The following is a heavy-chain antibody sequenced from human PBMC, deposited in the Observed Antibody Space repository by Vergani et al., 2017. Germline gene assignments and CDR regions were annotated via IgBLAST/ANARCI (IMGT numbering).Heavy chain of an antibody. D-gene: IGHD6-13*01. CDR2: ISGSGGST. V-gene: IGHV3-23*01. Sequence: EVQLLESGGGLVQPGGSLRLSCAASGFTFSSYAMSWVRQAPGKGLEWVSAISGSGGSTYYADSVKGRFTISRDNSKNTLYLQMNSLRAEDTAVYYCARAGSSWYREFDYWGQGTLVTVSS. CDR3: ARAGSSWYREFDY. J-gene: IGHJ4*02. CDR1: GFTFSSYA.